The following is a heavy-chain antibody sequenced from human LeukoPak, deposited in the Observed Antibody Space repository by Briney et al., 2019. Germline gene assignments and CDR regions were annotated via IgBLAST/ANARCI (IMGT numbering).Heavy chain of an antibody. Sequence: GGSLRLSCAASGFTVSSNYMSWVRQAPGKGLEWVSLIYSGGSTYYADSVKGRFTISRDNSKNTLYLQMNSLRAEDTAVYYCAKDARRTSGWYFFDYWGQGTLVTVSS. CDR2: IYSGGST. CDR1: GFTVSSNY. V-gene: IGHV3-66*01. J-gene: IGHJ4*02. D-gene: IGHD6-19*01. CDR3: AKDARRTSGWYFFDY.